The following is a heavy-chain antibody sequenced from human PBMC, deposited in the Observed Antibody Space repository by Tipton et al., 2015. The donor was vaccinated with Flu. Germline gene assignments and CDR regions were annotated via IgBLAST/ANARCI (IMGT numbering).Heavy chain of an antibody. CDR2: ISGSGDSR. V-gene: IGHV3-23*01. CDR1: GLTLSAFA. D-gene: IGHD5-18*01. CDR3: ATARGYSYGYVEY. Sequence: SLRLSCATSGLTLSAFAMSWVRQAPGKGLEWVSIISGSGDSRYFADSVKGRFAISRDNAKNSLDLQMSSLRDDDTAVYYCATARGYSYGYVEYWGQGTLVTVSS. J-gene: IGHJ4*02.